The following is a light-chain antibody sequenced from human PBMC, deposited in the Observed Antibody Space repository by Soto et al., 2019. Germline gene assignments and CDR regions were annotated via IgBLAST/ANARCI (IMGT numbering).Light chain of an antibody. CDR1: QSISSY. CDR2: AAS. CDR3: QQSYNMPWT. V-gene: IGKV1-39*01. J-gene: IGKJ1*01. Sequence: DIQMTQSPSSLSASVGDRVTISCRASQSISSYLSWYQQKPGKAPKLLIFAASSLESGVPSRFSGSGSGTDYTLTISSLQPEDFATYLCQQSYNMPWTFGQGTKVEI.